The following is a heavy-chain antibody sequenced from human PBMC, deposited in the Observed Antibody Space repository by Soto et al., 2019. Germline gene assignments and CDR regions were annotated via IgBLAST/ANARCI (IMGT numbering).Heavy chain of an antibody. D-gene: IGHD3-3*01. V-gene: IGHV3-23*01. CDR2: ISGSGGST. CDR1: GFTFSSYA. CDR3: AKEPALFIGPFVPSGAFDI. Sequence: GGSLRLSCAASGFTFSSYAMSWVRQAPGKGLEWVSAISGSGGSTYYADSVKGRFTISRDNSKNTLYLQMNSLRAEDTAVYYCAKEPALFIGPFVPSGAFDIWGQGTMVTVSS. J-gene: IGHJ3*02.